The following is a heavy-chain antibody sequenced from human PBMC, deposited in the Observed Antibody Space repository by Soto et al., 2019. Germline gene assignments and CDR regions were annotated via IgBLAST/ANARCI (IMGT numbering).Heavy chain of an antibody. D-gene: IGHD3-3*01. CDR2: TYYRSKWYN. Sequence: SQTLSLPFAISGDRVSSNSAAWNWIRQSPSRGLEWLGRTYYRSKWYNDYAVSVKSRITINPDTSKNQFSLQLNSVTPEDTAVYYCAREDQSITIFGVVLRGIYYFDYWGQGTLVTVSS. J-gene: IGHJ4*02. CDR3: AREDQSITIFGVVLRGIYYFDY. CDR1: GDRVSSNSAA. V-gene: IGHV6-1*01.